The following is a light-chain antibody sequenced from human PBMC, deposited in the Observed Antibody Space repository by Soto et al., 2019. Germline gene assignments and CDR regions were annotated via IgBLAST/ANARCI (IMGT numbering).Light chain of an antibody. CDR1: SSDVGGYNF. CDR3: SSYTSSSTFV. V-gene: IGLV2-14*01. J-gene: IGLJ1*01. Sequence: QSALTQPASVSGSPGQSITISCTGTSSDVGGYNFVSWYQQHPGKAPKLVIFEVSNRPSGVSHRFSGSKSGNTASLTISGLHAEDEADYYCSSYTSSSTFVFGTGTKLTVL. CDR2: EVS.